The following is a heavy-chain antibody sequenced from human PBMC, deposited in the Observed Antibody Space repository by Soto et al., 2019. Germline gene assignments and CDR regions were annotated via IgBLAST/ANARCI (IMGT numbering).Heavy chain of an antibody. CDR3: ARTSYVWGSYRSDDALDI. J-gene: IGHJ3*02. D-gene: IGHD3-16*02. CDR1: GYTFSNYG. V-gene: IGHV1-18*04. CDR2: VSAYNRNT. Sequence: ASVKVSCKASGYTFSNYGITWVRQAPGQGLEWMGWVSAYNRNTNYAQKFEDRVTMTTDTSTGTAYMELRSLRSDDTAVYFCARTSYVWGSYRSDDALDIWGQGTMVTVSS.